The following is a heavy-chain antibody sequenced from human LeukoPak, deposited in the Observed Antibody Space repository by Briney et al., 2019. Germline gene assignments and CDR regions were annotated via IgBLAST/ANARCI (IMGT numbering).Heavy chain of an antibody. CDR2: ISSSGSTI. V-gene: IGHV3-11*01. J-gene: IGHJ6*02. D-gene: IGHD2-2*01. Sequence: GGSLRLSCAASGFTFSDYYMSWIRQAPGKGLEWGSYISSSGSTIYYADSVKGRFTISRDNAKNSLYLQMNSLRAEDTAVYYCARATPQYQLPQDYGMDVWGQGTTVTVSS. CDR3: ARATPQYQLPQDYGMDV. CDR1: GFTFSDYY.